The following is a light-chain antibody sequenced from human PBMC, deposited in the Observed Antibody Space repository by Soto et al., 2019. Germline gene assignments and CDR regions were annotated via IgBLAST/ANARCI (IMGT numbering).Light chain of an antibody. CDR1: SSDVGGYNY. CDR3: SSYSVSSTHYV. CDR2: EVN. V-gene: IGLV2-14*03. Sequence: QSALSQPASVSGSPGQSITISCTGSSSDVGGYNYVSWYQQYPGKAPKLMIYEVNNRPSGVSDRFSGSKSGKTASLTISALQSEDEADYYCSSYSVSSTHYVFGSGTQLTVL. J-gene: IGLJ1*01.